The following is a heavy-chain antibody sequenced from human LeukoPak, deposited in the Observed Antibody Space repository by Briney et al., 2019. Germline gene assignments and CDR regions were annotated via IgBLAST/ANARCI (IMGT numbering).Heavy chain of an antibody. J-gene: IGHJ5*02. CDR2: IYFSGST. D-gene: IGHD2-2*01. CDR3: ARDMGHCSSTSCYDKVVWFDP. V-gene: IGHV4-59*01. Sequence: SETLSLTCSVSGGSIRSYYWNWIRQPPGKALEWIGYIYFSGSTNYNPSLKSRVTISLDTSKNQFSLKLSSVTAADTAVYYCARDMGHCSSTSCYDKVVWFDPWGQGTLVTVSS. CDR1: GGSIRSYY.